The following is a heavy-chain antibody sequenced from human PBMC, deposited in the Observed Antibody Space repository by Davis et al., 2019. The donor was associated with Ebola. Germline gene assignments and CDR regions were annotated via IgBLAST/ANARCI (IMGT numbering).Heavy chain of an antibody. CDR1: GYTFTSYD. D-gene: IGHD3-22*01. Sequence: ASVKVSCKASGYTFTSYDINWVRQATGQGLEWMGWMNPNSGNTGYAQKFQGRVTMTRNTSISTAYMELSSLRCEDTAVYYCAKDRYYDNNPLYYESECWGQGTPVTVSS. J-gene: IGHJ4*02. V-gene: IGHV1-8*01. CDR3: AKDRYYDNNPLYYESEC. CDR2: MNPNSGNT.